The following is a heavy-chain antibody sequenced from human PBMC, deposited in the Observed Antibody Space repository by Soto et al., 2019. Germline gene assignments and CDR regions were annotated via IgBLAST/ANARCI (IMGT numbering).Heavy chain of an antibody. CDR1: GYTFTSYD. CDR2: MNPTSGNT. CDR3: VRGEWELVD. V-gene: IGHV1-8*01. Sequence: QVQLLQSGAEVKKPGASVTVSCKTSGYTFTSYDVNWVRQATGQGLEWMGWMNPTSGNTGYAQKFQGRVTMTRDTSTSTAYMELSSLRSEDTAVYYCVRGEWELVDWGQGTLVTVSS. J-gene: IGHJ4*02. D-gene: IGHD1-1*01.